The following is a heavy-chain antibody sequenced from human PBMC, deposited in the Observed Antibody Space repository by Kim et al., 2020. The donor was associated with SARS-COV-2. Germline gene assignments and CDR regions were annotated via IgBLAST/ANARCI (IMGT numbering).Heavy chain of an antibody. J-gene: IGHJ4*02. CDR2: INHSGST. Sequence: SETLSLTCAVYGGSFSGYYWSWIRQPPGKGLEWIGEINHSGSTNYTPSLKSRVTISVDTSKNQFSLKLSSVTAADTAVYYFAIAANLKDFDYWGQGTLVTVSS. CDR3: AIAANLKDFDY. V-gene: IGHV4-34*01. CDR1: GGSFSGYY.